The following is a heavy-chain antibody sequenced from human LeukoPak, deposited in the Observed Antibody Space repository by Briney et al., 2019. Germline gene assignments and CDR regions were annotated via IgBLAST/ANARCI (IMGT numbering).Heavy chain of an antibody. CDR1: GYSITSGYY. J-gene: IGHJ4*02. Sequence: PSETLSLTCTVSGYSITSGYYWGWIRQPPGKGLEWIGSIYHSGSTFYNPSLKSRVTISVDTPKNQFSLKLSSVTAADTAVYYCVRDEYYYDSSLDYWGQGTLVTVSS. CDR2: IYHSGST. D-gene: IGHD3-22*01. CDR3: VRDEYYYDSSLDY. V-gene: IGHV4-38-2*02.